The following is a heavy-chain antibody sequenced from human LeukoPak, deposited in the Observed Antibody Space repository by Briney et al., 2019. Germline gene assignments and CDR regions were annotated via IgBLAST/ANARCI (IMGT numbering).Heavy chain of an antibody. V-gene: IGHV4-34*01. J-gene: IGHJ6*03. CDR2: INHSGST. Sequence: PSETLSFTCAVYGGSFSGYYWSWIRQPPGKGLEWIGEINHSGSTNYNPSLKSRVTISVDTSKNQLSLKLSSVTAADTAVYYCARRGGYYYYYMDVWGKGTTVTVSS. CDR1: GGSFSGYY. CDR3: ARRGGYYYYYMDV.